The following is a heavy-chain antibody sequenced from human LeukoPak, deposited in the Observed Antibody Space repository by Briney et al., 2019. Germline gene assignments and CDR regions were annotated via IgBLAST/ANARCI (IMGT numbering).Heavy chain of an antibody. CDR1: GGSFSGYY. D-gene: IGHD2-2*01. J-gene: IGHJ6*03. CDR2: INHSGST. V-gene: IGHV4-34*01. CDR3: ARLSSLVSWDIVVVPVSYYYMDV. Sequence: SETLSLTCAVYGGSFSGYYWSWIRQPPGKGLEWIGEINHSGSTNYNPSLKSRVTISVDKSKNQFSLKLSSVTAADTAVYYCARLSSLVSWDIVVVPVSYYYMDVWGKGTTVTVSS.